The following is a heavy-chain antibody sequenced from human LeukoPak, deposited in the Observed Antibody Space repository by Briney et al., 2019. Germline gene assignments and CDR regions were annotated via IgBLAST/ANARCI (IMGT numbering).Heavy chain of an antibody. J-gene: IGHJ4*02. D-gene: IGHD2-15*01. CDR2: ISSNGVAT. CDR1: GFTFSGYT. CDR3: VKGLNPRTYCSGGSCYLFDY. Sequence: GGSLRLSCSASGFTFSGYTMHWVRQAAGKGLEYVSAISSNGVATYYADSVKGRFTISRDNSKNTLYLQVSSLRAEDTAVYYCVKGLNPRTYCSGGSCYLFDYWGQGTLVTVSS. V-gene: IGHV3-64D*09.